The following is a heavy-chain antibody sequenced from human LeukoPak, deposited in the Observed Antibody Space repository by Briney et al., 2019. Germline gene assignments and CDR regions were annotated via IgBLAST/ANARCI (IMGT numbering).Heavy chain of an antibody. Sequence: GGSLRLSCAASGFTFSSYEMNWVRQAPGKGLEWVSYIRSSGSTIYYADSAKGRFTISRDNAKNSLYLQMNSLRAEDTAVYYCAREVTMVRGVIISSYGMDVWGKGTTVTVSS. CDR3: AREVTMVRGVIISSYGMDV. J-gene: IGHJ6*04. V-gene: IGHV3-48*03. D-gene: IGHD3-10*01. CDR1: GFTFSSYE. CDR2: IRSSGSTI.